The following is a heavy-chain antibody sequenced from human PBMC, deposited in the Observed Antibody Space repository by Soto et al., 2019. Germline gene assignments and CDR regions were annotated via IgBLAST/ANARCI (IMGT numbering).Heavy chain of an antibody. D-gene: IGHD6-19*01. J-gene: IGHJ4*02. CDR2: INVGNGNT. V-gene: IGHV1-3*01. CDR1: GYTFTCKP. Sequence: GASVKGSCKASGYTFTCKPMHWGPQAPGQRLEWMGRINVGNGNTKYSQKFQGRVTITRDTSANTAYMELSSLRSEDTAVYFCATDGKVAVAGYWGQGTQVTVSS. CDR3: ATDGKVAVAGY.